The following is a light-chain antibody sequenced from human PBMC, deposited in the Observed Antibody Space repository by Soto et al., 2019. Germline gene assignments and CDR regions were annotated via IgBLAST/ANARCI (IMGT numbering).Light chain of an antibody. CDR1: QTVMRN. J-gene: IGKJ1*01. CDR2: GAF. Sequence: EIVMTQSPASLSVSPGERATLACRASQTVMRNLAWYQHKPGQAPTLLIYGAFNRATRIPARVSGSGSGTEVTLTISSLQSEDSGVYYCPQYNNWPPATFGPG. V-gene: IGKV3-15*01. CDR3: PQYNNWPPAT.